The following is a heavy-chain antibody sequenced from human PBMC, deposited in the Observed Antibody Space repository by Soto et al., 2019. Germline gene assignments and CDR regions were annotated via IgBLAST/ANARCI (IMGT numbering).Heavy chain of an antibody. J-gene: IGHJ6*02. CDR2: ISYDGSNK. Sequence: QVQLVESGGGVVQPGRSLRLSCAASGFTFSSNGMHWVRQTPSKGLEWVAVISYDGSNKYYADSVKGRFTISRDNSKNTLYLQMNSLRAEDTAVYYCAKGFLLGMVVCGQGTTVTVSS. CDR1: GFTFSSNG. D-gene: IGHD1-26*01. V-gene: IGHV3-30*18. CDR3: AKGFLLGMVV.